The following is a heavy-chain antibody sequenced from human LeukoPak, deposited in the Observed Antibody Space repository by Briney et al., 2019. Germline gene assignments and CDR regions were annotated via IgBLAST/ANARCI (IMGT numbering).Heavy chain of an antibody. J-gene: IGHJ6*02. CDR3: AAGAYDFWSGYDGITYYYYGMDV. D-gene: IGHD3-3*01. Sequence: GGSLRLSCVASGFTFSNYAMSWVRQAPGKGLEWVSVIYSGGSTYYADSVKGRFTISRDNSKNTLYLQMNSLRAEDTAVYYCAAGAYDFWSGYDGITYYYYGMDVWGQGTTVTVSS. CDR1: GFTFSNYA. CDR2: IYSGGST. V-gene: IGHV3-53*01.